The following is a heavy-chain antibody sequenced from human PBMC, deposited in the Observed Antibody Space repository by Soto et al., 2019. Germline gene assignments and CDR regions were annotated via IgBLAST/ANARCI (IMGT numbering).Heavy chain of an antibody. CDR3: ARSLTEGGCNITGCYSLPLYGRPL. V-gene: IGHV1-2*02. Sequence: ASVKVSCKASGYTFSGYYIHWLRQAPGQGLEWMGWINPNSGGTNYAQKFQGRVTVTRDTPTSTAYMELSRLTSDDTAVYYCARSLTEGGCNITGCYSLPLYGRPLWGQDPTHTVSS. CDR1: GYTFSGYY. CDR2: INPNSGGT. J-gene: IGHJ6*02. D-gene: IGHD2-21*01.